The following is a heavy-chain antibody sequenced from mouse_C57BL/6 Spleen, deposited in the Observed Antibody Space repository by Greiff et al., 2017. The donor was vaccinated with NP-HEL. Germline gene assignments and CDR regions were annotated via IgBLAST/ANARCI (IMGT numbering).Heavy chain of an antibody. J-gene: IGHJ4*01. CDR2: INPGSGGT. CDR3: ARSDYDYDGYAMDY. V-gene: IGHV1-54*01. Sequence: QVQLQQSGAELVRPGTSVKVSCKASGYAFTNYLIEWVKQRPGQGLEWIGVINPGSGGTNYNEKFKGKATLTADKSSSTAYMQLSSLTSEDSAVYFCARSDYDYDGYAMDYWGQGTSVTVSS. CDR1: GYAFTNYL. D-gene: IGHD2-4*01.